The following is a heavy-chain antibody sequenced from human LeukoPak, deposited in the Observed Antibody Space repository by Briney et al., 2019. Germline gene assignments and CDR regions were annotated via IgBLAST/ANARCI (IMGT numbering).Heavy chain of an antibody. CDR3: AREIYSYGLYYFDY. CDR2: IYSGGTT. Sequence: GGSLRLSCAASGFTVRSNYMSWVRQAPGRGLEWVSVIYSGGTTYYADSVKGRFTISRDNSNDTLYLQMNSLRAEDTAVYYCAREIYSYGLYYFDYWGQGTLVTVSS. J-gene: IGHJ4*02. V-gene: IGHV3-53*01. CDR1: GFTVRSNY. D-gene: IGHD5-18*01.